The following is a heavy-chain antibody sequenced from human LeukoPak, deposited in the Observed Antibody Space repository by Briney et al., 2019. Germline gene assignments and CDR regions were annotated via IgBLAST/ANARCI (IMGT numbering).Heavy chain of an antibody. CDR3: ARDCYSSSSSPTGYFDY. Sequence: AGGSLRLSCAASGFTFSSYGMSWVRQAPGKGLEWVSTINGNGGRTYYADSVKGRFTISRDKAKNSLYLQMNSLRAEDTAEHYCARDCYSSSSSPTGYFDYWRQGTLVTVSS. D-gene: IGHD6-13*01. CDR1: GFTFSSYG. V-gene: IGHV3-23*01. J-gene: IGHJ4*02. CDR2: INGNGGRT.